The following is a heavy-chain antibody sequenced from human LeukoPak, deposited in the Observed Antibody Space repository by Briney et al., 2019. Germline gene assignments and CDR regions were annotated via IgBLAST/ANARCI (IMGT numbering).Heavy chain of an antibody. CDR2: ITPSGTTK. J-gene: IGHJ3*01. Sequence: GGSLRLSCAASGFSFSDYYMSWIRQAPGKGLEWVAYITPSGTTKTYADSVEGRFFISRDNAQSSVTLDVNSLRVEDTGVYYCAREGTGTDWGQGTWVTVSS. CDR1: GFSFSDYY. V-gene: IGHV3-11*04. CDR3: AREGTGTD. D-gene: IGHD3-10*01.